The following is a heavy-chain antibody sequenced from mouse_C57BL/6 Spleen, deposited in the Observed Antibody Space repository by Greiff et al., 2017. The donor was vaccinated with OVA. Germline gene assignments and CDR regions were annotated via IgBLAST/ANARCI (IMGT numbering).Heavy chain of an antibody. CDR2: INPNNGGT. Sequence: VQLKQSGPELVKPGASVKIPCKASGYTFTDYNMDWVKQSHGKSLEWIGDINPNNGGTIYNQKFKGKATLTVDKSSSTAYMELRSLTSEDTAVYYCARGGYDGRTWFAYWGQGTLVTVSA. CDR3: ARGGYDGRTWFAY. D-gene: IGHD2-3*01. CDR1: GYTFTDYN. V-gene: IGHV1-18*01. J-gene: IGHJ3*01.